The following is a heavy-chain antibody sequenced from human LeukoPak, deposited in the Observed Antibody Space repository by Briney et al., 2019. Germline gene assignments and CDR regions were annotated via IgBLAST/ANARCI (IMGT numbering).Heavy chain of an antibody. Sequence: SETLSLTCTVSGGSISSYYWNWIRQPAGKGLEWIGRISSSGSANYNPSLKSRVTLSVDTSRNQLSLILNSVTAADTAVFYCATEPTRTPYYYMDVRGKGTTVIVSS. CDR3: ATEPTRTPYYYMDV. J-gene: IGHJ6*03. CDR2: ISSSGSA. CDR1: GGSISSYY. D-gene: IGHD1-1*01. V-gene: IGHV4-4*07.